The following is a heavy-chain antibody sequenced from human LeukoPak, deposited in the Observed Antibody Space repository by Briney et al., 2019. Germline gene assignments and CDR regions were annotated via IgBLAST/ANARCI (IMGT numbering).Heavy chain of an antibody. J-gene: IGHJ4*02. V-gene: IGHV3-53*01. Sequence: GGSLRLSCAASGFTVSSNYMSWVRQAPGKGLEWVSVIYSGGSTYYADSVKGRFTISRDNSKNTLYLQMNSLRAEDTAVYYCPRERQYRSGWEYWGKGTLVTVSS. CDR3: PRERQYRSGWEY. D-gene: IGHD6-19*01. CDR2: IYSGGST. CDR1: GFTVSSNY.